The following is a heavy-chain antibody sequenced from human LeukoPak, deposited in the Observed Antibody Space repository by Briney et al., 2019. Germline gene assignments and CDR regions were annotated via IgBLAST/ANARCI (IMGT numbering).Heavy chain of an antibody. J-gene: IGHJ4*02. CDR3: AKEISRLGELSLTTFDY. V-gene: IGHV3-9*01. CDR1: GFTFDDYA. CDR2: LSWYSTII. D-gene: IGHD3-16*02. Sequence: SPRLSCAASGFTFDDYAMHSVRQAPRPGLEAVSGLSWYSTIIGPADSVQGRFTISRHNAKHSMYPHMNSLISQDTALYYCAKEISRLGELSLTTFDYWGQGTLVTVSS.